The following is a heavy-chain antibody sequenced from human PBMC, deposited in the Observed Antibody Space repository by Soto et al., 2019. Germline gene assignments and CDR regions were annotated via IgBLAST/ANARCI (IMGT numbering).Heavy chain of an antibody. D-gene: IGHD6-13*01. CDR3: ARTAQISRIQQLVLGY. CDR1: GYTFTSYA. V-gene: IGHV1-3*01. CDR2: INAGNGNT. Sequence: ASVKVSGKASGYTFTSYAMHWVRQAPGQRLEWMGWINAGNGNTKYSQKFQGRVTITRDTSASTAYMELSSLRSEDTAVYYCARTAQISRIQQLVLGYWGQGTLVTVSS. J-gene: IGHJ4*02.